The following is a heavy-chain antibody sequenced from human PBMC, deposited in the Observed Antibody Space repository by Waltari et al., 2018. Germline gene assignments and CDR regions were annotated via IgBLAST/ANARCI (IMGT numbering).Heavy chain of an antibody. CDR3: AEAGLYVRDYYYDYSMGV. CDR1: GFPFRSYA. D-gene: IGHD3-16*01. CDR2: ISGSGAAI. Sequence: EVQLLESGGGLVQPGGSLILSCAASGFPFRSYAMCWVRQAPGTGLGCVSSISGSGAAIYYADAVKGRFTISRDNSKNTLYLQMISLRAEDTAVYYCAEAGLYVRDYYYDYSMGVWGQGTTVTVSS. V-gene: IGHV3-23*01. J-gene: IGHJ6*02.